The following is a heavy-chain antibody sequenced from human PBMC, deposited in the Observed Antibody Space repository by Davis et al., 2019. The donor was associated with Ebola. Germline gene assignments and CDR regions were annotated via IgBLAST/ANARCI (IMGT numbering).Heavy chain of an antibody. V-gene: IGHV4-39*01. CDR1: GGSISSSRYY. CDR3: AILIVGATRVFDY. CDR2: FFYTGSS. J-gene: IGHJ4*02. D-gene: IGHD1-26*01. Sequence: MPSETLSLTCSVSGGSISSSRYYWGWIRQPPGEGLQWIGSFFYTGSSYFNPSLKSRVTVSVDTSKNQFSLKLDSVTAADTAVYYCAILIVGATRVFDYWGQGTLVTVSS.